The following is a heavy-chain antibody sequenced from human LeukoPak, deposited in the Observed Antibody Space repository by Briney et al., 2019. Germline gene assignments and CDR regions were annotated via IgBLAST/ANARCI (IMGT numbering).Heavy chain of an antibody. D-gene: IGHD5-18*01. V-gene: IGHV1-8*01. J-gene: IGHJ4*02. CDR1: GYTFTSYD. CDR3: ARGPGYSYGSDY. Sequence: ASVTVSCKASGYTFTSYDINWVRQATGQGLEWMGWMNPNSGNTGYAQKFQGRVTMTRNTSISTAYMELSSLRSEDTAVYYCARGPGYSYGSDYWGQGTLVTVSS. CDR2: MNPNSGNT.